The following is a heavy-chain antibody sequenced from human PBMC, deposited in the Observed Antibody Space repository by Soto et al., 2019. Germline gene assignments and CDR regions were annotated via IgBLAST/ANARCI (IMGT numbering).Heavy chain of an antibody. Sequence: LSLTCTVSGGSISSYYWSWIRQPPGKGLEWIGYIYYSGSTNYNPSLKSRVTISVDTSKNQSSLKLSSVTAADTAVYYCARGGGYYDFIDVWGQGTTVTVSS. D-gene: IGHD3-3*01. CDR1: GGSISSYY. V-gene: IGHV4-59*01. J-gene: IGHJ6*02. CDR2: IYYSGST. CDR3: ARGGGYYDFIDV.